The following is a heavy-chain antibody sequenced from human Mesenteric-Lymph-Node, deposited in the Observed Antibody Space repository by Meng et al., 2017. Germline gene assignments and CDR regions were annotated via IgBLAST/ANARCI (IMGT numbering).Heavy chain of an antibody. D-gene: IGHD3-10*01. CDR2: INHSGST. Sequence: QVQLQQWGAGLLKLSEPLSLTCAVYGGSFSGYYWSWIRQPPGKGLEWIGEINHSGSTNYNPSLKSRVTMSVDTSKNQFSLNLNSVTAADTAVYHCLRGSGGSVWGQGTLVTVSS. CDR1: GGSFSGYY. CDR3: LRGSGGSV. V-gene: IGHV4-34*01. J-gene: IGHJ1*01.